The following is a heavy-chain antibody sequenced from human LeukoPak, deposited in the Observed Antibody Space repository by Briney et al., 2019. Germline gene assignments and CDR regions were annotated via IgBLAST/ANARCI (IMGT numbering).Heavy chain of an antibody. V-gene: IGHV1-3*01. CDR1: GYTFTSYA. J-gene: IGHJ4*02. CDR3: ARLDILTGFDY. D-gene: IGHD3-9*01. CDR2: INAGNGNT. Sequence: ASVKVSCKASGYTFTSYAMHWVRQAPGQRLEWTGWINAGNGNTKYSQKFQGRVTITRDTSASTAYMELSSLRSEDTAVYYCARLDILTGFDYWGQGTLVTVSS.